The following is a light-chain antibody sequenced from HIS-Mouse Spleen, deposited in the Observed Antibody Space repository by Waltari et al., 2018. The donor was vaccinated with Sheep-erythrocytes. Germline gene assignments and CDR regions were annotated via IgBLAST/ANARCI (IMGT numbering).Light chain of an antibody. CDR1: SSNIGNNA. Sequence: QSVLTQPPSVSEAPRQRVTISCSGSSSNIGNNAVNGYQQLPGKAPKLLIYYEDLLPSGVSDRFSGAKSGTSASLAISGLQSEDEADYYCAAWDDSLNGPVFGGGTKLTVL. CDR2: YED. CDR3: AAWDDSLNGPV. J-gene: IGLJ3*02. V-gene: IGLV1-36*01.